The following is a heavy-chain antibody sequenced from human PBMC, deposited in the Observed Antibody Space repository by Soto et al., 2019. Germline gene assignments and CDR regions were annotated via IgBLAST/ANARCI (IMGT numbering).Heavy chain of an antibody. D-gene: IGHD6-19*01. CDR2: IIPIFGTA. CDR1: GGTFSSYA. Sequence: QVQLVQSGAEVKKPGSSVKVSCKASGGTFSSYAISWVRQAPGQGLEWMGGIIPIFGTANYAQKFQGRVTISADESKRQASLELSHLRTEDTALYYCARGPHNYHSSRCLYKYRGQGTLVTVSS. V-gene: IGHV1-69*01. J-gene: IGHJ4*02. CDR3: ARGPHNYHSSRCLYKY.